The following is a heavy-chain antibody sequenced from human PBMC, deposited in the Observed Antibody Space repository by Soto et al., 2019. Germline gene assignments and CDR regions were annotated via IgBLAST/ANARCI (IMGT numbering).Heavy chain of an antibody. D-gene: IGHD3-10*01. CDR1: GYSFTSYW. CDR2: IDPSDSYT. V-gene: IGHV5-10-1*01. Sequence: GESLKISCKGSGYSFTSYWISWVRQMPGKGLGWMGRIDPSDSYTNYSPSFQGHVTISADKSISTAYLQWSSLKASDTAMYYCATSRDYYYYYYYGMDVWGQGTTVTVSS. CDR3: ATSRDYYYYYYYGMDV. J-gene: IGHJ6*02.